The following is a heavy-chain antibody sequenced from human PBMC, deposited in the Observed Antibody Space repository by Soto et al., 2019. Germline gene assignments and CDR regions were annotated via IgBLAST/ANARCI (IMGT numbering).Heavy chain of an antibody. Sequence: SGAPLVHPPETLTLTCTVSGFSLSNARMGVSWIRQPPGKALEWLAHIFSNDEKSYSTSLKSRLTISKDTSKSQVVLTMTNMDPVDTATYYCARGLYGDIVYYYGMDVWGQGTTVTVS. D-gene: IGHD4-17*01. CDR3: ARGLYGDIVYYYGMDV. J-gene: IGHJ6*02. CDR1: GFSLSNARMG. V-gene: IGHV2-26*01. CDR2: IFSNDEK.